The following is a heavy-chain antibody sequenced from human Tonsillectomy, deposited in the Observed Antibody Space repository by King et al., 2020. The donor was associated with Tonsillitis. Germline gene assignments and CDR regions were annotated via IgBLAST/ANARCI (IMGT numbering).Heavy chain of an antibody. D-gene: IGHD4-23*01. Sequence: QLQESGPGLVKPSQTLSLTCTVSGGSISSGNYYWSWIRQHPGKGLEWIGYIYYSGSTYYNPSLKSRVTISVDTSKNQISLKLSSVTAADTAVYYCGRDGLSGNPFDYWGQGTLVTVSS. V-gene: IGHV4-31*03. CDR3: GRDGLSGNPFDY. CDR2: IYYSGST. J-gene: IGHJ4*02. CDR1: GGSISSGNYY.